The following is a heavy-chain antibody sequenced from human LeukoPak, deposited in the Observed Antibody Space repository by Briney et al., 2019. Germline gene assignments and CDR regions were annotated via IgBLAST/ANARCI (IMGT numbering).Heavy chain of an antibody. D-gene: IGHD6-13*01. Sequence: SEILSLTCTVSGGSISSSSYYWGWIRQPPGKGLEWIGSIYYSGSTYYNPSLKSRVTISVDTSKNQFSLKLSSVTAADTAVYYCARHYDSSSWFDYWGQGTLVTVSS. CDR3: ARHYDSSSWFDY. CDR2: IYYSGST. CDR1: GGSISSSSYY. J-gene: IGHJ4*02. V-gene: IGHV4-39*01.